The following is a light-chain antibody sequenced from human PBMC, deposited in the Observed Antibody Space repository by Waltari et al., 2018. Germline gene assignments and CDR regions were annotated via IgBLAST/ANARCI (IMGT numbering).Light chain of an antibody. J-gene: IGKJ2*03. Sequence: EIELTQSPATLSASPGERVTLSCRASQGISNNLVWYQHKPGQSPRLLIYGASARATGVPERFRGSGYRTEFTLTISSLQSEDFAVYYCQHYNNRPPYSFGQGTKLDIK. V-gene: IGKV3-15*01. CDR3: QHYNNRPPYS. CDR2: GAS. CDR1: QGISNN.